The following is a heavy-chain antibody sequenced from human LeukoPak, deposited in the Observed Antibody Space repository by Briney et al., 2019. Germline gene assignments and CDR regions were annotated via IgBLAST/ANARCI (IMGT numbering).Heavy chain of an antibody. CDR1: GYSISSGYY. CDR3: ARGYYDRPRGWFDP. CDR2: IYYSGST. V-gene: IGHV4-38-2*02. J-gene: IGHJ5*02. D-gene: IGHD3-22*01. Sequence: SETLSLTCTVSGYSISSGYYWGWIRQPPGKGLEWIGSIYYSGSTYYNPSLKSRVTISVDTSKNQFSLKLSSVTAADTAVYYCARGYYDRPRGWFDPWGQGTLVTVSS.